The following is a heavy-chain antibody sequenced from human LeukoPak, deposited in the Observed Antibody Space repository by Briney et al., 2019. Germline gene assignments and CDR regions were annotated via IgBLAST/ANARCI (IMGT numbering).Heavy chain of an antibody. CDR1: GGSISSGGYY. J-gene: IGHJ4*02. Sequence: SETLSLTSTVSGGSISSGGYYWSWIRQHPGKGLEWIGYIYYSGSTDYNPSLKSRVTISMDTSKNQFSLKLSSVTAADTAVYYCAGVGGYYLYYFDSWGQGALVTVSS. CDR3: AGVGGYYLYYFDS. CDR2: IYYSGST. D-gene: IGHD3-22*01. V-gene: IGHV4-31*03.